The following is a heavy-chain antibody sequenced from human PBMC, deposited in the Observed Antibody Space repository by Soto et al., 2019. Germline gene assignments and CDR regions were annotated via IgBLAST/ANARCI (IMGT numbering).Heavy chain of an antibody. CDR2: MNPNSGNT. CDR1: GYTFTSYD. J-gene: IGHJ6*02. D-gene: IGHD1-7*01. Sequence: ASVKVSCKASGYTFTSYDINWVRQATGQGLEWMGWMNPNSGNTGYAQKFQGRVTTTRNTSISTAYMELSSLRSEDTAVYYCARGGWTELYYYYGMDVWGQGTTVTVSS. CDR3: ARGGWTELYYYYGMDV. V-gene: IGHV1-8*01.